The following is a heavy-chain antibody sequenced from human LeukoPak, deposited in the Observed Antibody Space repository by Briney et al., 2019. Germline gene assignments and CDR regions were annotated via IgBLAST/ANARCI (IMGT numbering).Heavy chain of an antibody. CDR3: AQIGESSGYGALVY. J-gene: IGHJ4*02. CDR1: GFTFSSYA. D-gene: IGHD3-22*01. Sequence: QPGGSLRLSCAASGFTFSSYAMSWVRQAPGKGLDWVSAISGSGTSTYYADSVKGRSTISRDNSRDTLYLQVNSLRVEDTAIYYCAQIGESSGYGALVYWGQGTLVTVSS. CDR2: ISGSGTST. V-gene: IGHV3-23*01.